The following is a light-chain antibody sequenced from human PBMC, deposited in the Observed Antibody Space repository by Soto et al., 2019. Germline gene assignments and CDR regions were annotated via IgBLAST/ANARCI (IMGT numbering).Light chain of an antibody. CDR1: QDVSSA. J-gene: IGKJ5*01. Sequence: AIQLTQSPSSLSASVEDRVTITCRTSQDVSSAFAWYQQKPGKPPKLLIYDASSLENGVPSRFSGSGSGTEFTLTISSLQPDDFATYYCQQFDSHPVTFGQGKRLDMK. V-gene: IGKV1-13*02. CDR2: DAS. CDR3: QQFDSHPVT.